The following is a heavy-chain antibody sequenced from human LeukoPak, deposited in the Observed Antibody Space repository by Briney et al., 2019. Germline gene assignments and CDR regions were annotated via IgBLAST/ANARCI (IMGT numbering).Heavy chain of an antibody. CDR2: IYKDGSVK. Sequence: AGGSLRLSCAASGFTFSTYWMSWVRQALGKGLEWVGNIYKDGSVKNYVDSVKGRFTISRDNTKNSLYLEMNNLRVEDTAIYYCATSFDSSGNDWGRGTLVTVSS. CDR3: ATSFDSSGND. J-gene: IGHJ4*02. CDR1: GFTFSTYW. D-gene: IGHD4-23*01. V-gene: IGHV3-7*01.